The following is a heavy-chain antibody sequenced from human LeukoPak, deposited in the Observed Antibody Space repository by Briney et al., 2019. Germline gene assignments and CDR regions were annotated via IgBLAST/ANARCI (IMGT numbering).Heavy chain of an antibody. CDR2: INHSGST. CDR3: ARMAVTETTYYYYYGMDV. J-gene: IGHJ6*02. CDR1: GGSFSGYY. V-gene: IGHV4-34*01. Sequence: SETLSLTCAVYGGSFSGYYWSWIRQPPGKGLEWIGEINHSGSTNYNPSLKSRVAISVDTSKNQFSLKLSSVTAADTAVYYCARMAVTETTYYYYYGMDVWGQGTTVTVSS. D-gene: IGHD1/OR15-1a*01.